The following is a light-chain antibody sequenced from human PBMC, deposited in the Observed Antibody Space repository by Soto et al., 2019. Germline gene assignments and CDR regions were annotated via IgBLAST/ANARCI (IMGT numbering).Light chain of an antibody. Sequence: ILMSQSPSSLSASVGDRVTITCRASQDLDKWLAWYQQKPGKAPNLLIYKSSTLREGVPSRFIGCGSGTEYMLTISDLQPDDFGTYYCQQYSSYWTFGQGTMVEIK. CDR3: QQYSSYWT. J-gene: IGKJ1*01. CDR1: QDLDKW. V-gene: IGKV1-5*03. CDR2: KSS.